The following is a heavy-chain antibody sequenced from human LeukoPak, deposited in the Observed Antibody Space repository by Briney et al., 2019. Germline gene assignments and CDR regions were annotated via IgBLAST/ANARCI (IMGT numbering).Heavy chain of an antibody. CDR1: GYTFTNFG. V-gene: IGHV1-18*01. CDR2: ISAYNGNT. Sequence: ASVKVSCKASGYTFTNFGISWVRQAPGQGLEWMGWISAYNGNTNYAQRLQGRVTMTTDTSTSTAYMELRSLRSEDTAVYYCVREQGITLVRGPVDYWGQGTLVTVSS. CDR3: VREQGITLVRGPVDY. D-gene: IGHD3-10*01. J-gene: IGHJ4*02.